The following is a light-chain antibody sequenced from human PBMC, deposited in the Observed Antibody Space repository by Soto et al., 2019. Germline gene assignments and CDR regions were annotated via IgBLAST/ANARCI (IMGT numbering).Light chain of an antibody. CDR3: QQYKSFWT. CDR1: QTITNW. J-gene: IGKJ1*01. CDR2: DAS. V-gene: IGKV1-5*01. Sequence: DIQRTQSPSTLSASVGDRVTITCRSSQTITNWLPWYQQKPGKAPSLLIYDASSLESWVPSRFSGIGSGTEFTLTLSSLQSEDFATYDCQQYKSFWTFCQGTKVDIK.